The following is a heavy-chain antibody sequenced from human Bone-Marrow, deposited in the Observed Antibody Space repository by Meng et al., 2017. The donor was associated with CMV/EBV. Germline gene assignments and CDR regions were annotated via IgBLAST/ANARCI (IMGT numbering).Heavy chain of an antibody. CDR3: ARGKYSGGYYPLDY. CDR2: INHSGST. J-gene: IGHJ4*02. Sequence: QVARQPWGAGLLKPSETLSLTCAVYGESFSPYYWTWIRQPPGKGLELIGEINHSGSTNYNPSLKSRVTISVDTSKNQFSLKLTSVTAADSALYYCARGKYSGGYYPLDYWGQGTLVTVSS. D-gene: IGHD3-22*01. V-gene: IGHV4-34*01. CDR1: GESFSPYY.